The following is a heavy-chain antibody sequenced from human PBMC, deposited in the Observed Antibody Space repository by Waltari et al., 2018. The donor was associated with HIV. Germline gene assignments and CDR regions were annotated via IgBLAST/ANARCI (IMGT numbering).Heavy chain of an antibody. CDR3: AKVASGWSPGY. CDR2: ISYHGDDK. Sequence: QVHLVESGGGVVQPGRSLRLSCAASGFTFSSYAMHGVRQAPGKRLECVAVISYHGDDKYYADSVKGRFTISRDNSKNALYLQMNSLRAEDTGVYYCAKVASGWSPGYWGQGTLVTVSS. J-gene: IGHJ4*02. V-gene: IGHV3-30*18. D-gene: IGHD6-19*01. CDR1: GFTFSSYA.